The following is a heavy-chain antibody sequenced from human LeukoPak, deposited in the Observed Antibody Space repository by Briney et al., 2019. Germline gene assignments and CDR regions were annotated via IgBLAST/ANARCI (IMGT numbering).Heavy chain of an antibody. Sequence: PSETLSLTCTVSGGSISSSSYYWGWIRQPPGKGLEWIGSIYYSGSTYYNPSLKSRVTISVDTSKNQFSLKLSSVTAADTAVYYCARHARSIVVVVAASSPFDYWGQGTLVTVSS. V-gene: IGHV4-39*01. J-gene: IGHJ4*02. CDR1: GGSISSSSYY. CDR3: ARHARSIVVVVAASSPFDY. D-gene: IGHD2-15*01. CDR2: IYYSGST.